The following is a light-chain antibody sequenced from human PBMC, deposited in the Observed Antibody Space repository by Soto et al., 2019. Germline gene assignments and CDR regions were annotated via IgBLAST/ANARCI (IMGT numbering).Light chain of an antibody. CDR3: QQYNSYSSWT. CDR1: QSLNSL. CDR2: DAS. V-gene: IGKV1-5*01. Sequence: DIQMTQSPSTLSASVGDRVTITCRASQSLNSLLAWYQQKPGRAPKLLIYDASSLESGVPSRFSGSGSGTEFTLTISSLQTDDFATYYCQQYNSYSSWTFGQGTTVDNK. J-gene: IGKJ1*01.